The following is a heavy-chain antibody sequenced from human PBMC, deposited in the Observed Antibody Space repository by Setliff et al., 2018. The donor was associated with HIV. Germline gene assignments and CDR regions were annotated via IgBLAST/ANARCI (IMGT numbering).Heavy chain of an antibody. CDR1: GVSISSYY. J-gene: IGHJ4*02. CDR3: VRDLARVIAH. V-gene: IGHV4-59*12. Sequence: PSETLSLTCSVSGVSISSYYWSWIRHSPGKGLEWIGIIFPGGATNYNPSLTSRVTISVDNGKNAVYLQMNSLTAEDTALYYCVRDLARVIAHWGQGTLVTVSS. D-gene: IGHD2-21*01. CDR2: IFPGGAT.